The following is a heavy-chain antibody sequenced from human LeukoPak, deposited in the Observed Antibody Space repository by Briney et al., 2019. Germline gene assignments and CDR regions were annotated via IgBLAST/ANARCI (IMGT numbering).Heavy chain of an antibody. CDR3: AREHGGPDY. V-gene: IGHV3-7*01. CDR1: GFVFDSYW. CDR2: IRQDGSEK. Sequence: AGGSLRLSCAASGFVFDSYWMSWVRQATGKGLEWVANIRQDGSEKYYVDSLKGRFTISRDNAKRSLYLQINSLRAEDTAVYYCAREHGGPDYWGRGTLVTVSS. J-gene: IGHJ4*02. D-gene: IGHD3-16*01.